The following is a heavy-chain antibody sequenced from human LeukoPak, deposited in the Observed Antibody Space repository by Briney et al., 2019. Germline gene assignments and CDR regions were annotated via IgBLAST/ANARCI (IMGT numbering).Heavy chain of an antibody. Sequence: GGSLRLSCAASGFAFSNYAMSWVRQAPGKGLEWFSSISDSGDRTYYADSVKGRFTISRDNSRNTLYLQMNSLGAEDTAIFYCVKLAGDWQQLPYWGQGTLVTVSS. J-gene: IGHJ4*02. CDR1: GFAFSNYA. D-gene: IGHD6-13*01. CDR3: VKLAGDWQQLPY. V-gene: IGHV3-23*01. CDR2: ISDSGDRT.